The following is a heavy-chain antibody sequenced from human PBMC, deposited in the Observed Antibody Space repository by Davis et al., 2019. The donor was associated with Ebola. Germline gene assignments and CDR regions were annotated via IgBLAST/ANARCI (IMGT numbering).Heavy chain of an antibody. J-gene: IGHJ4*02. CDR2: ISSSDNTI. V-gene: IGHV3-48*03. CDR3: AREQMHCGGDCHDY. CDR1: GFTFSTYE. D-gene: IGHD2-21*01. Sequence: GESLKISCAASGFTFSTYEMNWVRQAPGKGLEWVSYISSSDNTIYYADSVKGRFTISRDNAKNSLYLQMNSLRAEDTAGYYCAREQMHCGGDCHDYWGQGTLVTVSS.